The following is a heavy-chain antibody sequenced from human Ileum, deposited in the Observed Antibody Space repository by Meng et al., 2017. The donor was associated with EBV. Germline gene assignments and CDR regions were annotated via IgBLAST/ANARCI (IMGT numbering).Heavy chain of an antibody. CDR3: ASHALWQQTFDY. D-gene: IGHD2-21*01. CDR2: INAGNGNT. CDR1: GYTFTSYA. V-gene: IGHV1-3*01. J-gene: IGHJ4*02. Sequence: QGQLVHSGSELKKPGASVTLSCKASGYTFTSYAMHWVRQAPGQRLEWMGWINAGNGNTKYSQKFQGRVTITRDTSASTAYMELSSLRSEDTAVYYCASHALWQQTFDYWGQGTLVTVSS.